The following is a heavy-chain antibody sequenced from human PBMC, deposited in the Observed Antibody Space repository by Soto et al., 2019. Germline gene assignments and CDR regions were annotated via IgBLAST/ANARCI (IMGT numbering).Heavy chain of an antibody. CDR1: GFTFSSYG. Sequence: PGGSLRLSCAASGFTFSSYGMHWVRQAPGKGLEWVAVISYDGSNKYYADSVKGRFTISRDNSKNTLYLQMNSLRAEDTAVYYCAKVRYALTTVGLFDYWGQGTLVTVSS. CDR3: AKVRYALTTVGLFDY. CDR2: ISYDGSNK. V-gene: IGHV3-30*18. D-gene: IGHD4-17*01. J-gene: IGHJ4*02.